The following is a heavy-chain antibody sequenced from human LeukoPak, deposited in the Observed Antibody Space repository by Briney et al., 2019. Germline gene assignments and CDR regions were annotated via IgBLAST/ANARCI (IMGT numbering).Heavy chain of an antibody. V-gene: IGHV3-30*04. Sequence: GRSLRLSCAASGFTFSSYAMHWVRQAPGKGLEWVAVISYDGSNKYYADSVKGRFTISRDNSKNTLYLQMNGLRAEDTAVYYCARDQGYTFDYWGQGTLVTVSS. CDR1: GFTFSSYA. D-gene: IGHD5-24*01. CDR2: ISYDGSNK. J-gene: IGHJ4*02. CDR3: ARDQGYTFDY.